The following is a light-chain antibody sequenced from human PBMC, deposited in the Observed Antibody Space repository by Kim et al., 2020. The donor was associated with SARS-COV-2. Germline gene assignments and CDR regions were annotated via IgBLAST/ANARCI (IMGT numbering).Light chain of an antibody. V-gene: IGKV1-5*01. CDR1: QSIGNY. CDR3: QQYLYYWT. J-gene: IGKJ1*01. CDR2: DAS. Sequence: GDGVTITCRASQSIGNYLAWYQQEPGKAPKVLIYDASSLERGVPSRFSGSGSGTEFTLNINSLQPDDFATYFCQQYLYYWTFGQGTKVDIK.